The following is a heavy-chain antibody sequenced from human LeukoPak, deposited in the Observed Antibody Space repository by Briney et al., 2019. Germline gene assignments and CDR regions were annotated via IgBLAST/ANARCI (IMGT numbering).Heavy chain of an antibody. CDR3: ARFLGSGWYGVDY. J-gene: IGHJ4*02. Sequence: PSETLSLTCAVYGGSFSGYYWSWIRQPPGKGLEWIGEINHSGSTNYNPSLTSRVTISVDTSKNQFPLKLSSVTAADTAVYYCARFLGSGWYGVDYWGQGTLVTVSS. CDR2: INHSGST. V-gene: IGHV4-34*01. CDR1: GGSFSGYY. D-gene: IGHD6-19*01.